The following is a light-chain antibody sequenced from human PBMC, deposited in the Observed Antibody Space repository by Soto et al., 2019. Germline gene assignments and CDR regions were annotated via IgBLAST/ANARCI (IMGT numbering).Light chain of an antibody. Sequence: QSVLTQPASVSGSPGQSITISCPGTSSDVGSYNLVSWYQQHPGKAPKLMIYEGSKRPSGVSNRFSGSKSGNTASLTISGLQAEDEAEYYCCSYAGSSTLVFGGGTKLTVL. CDR2: EGS. CDR1: SSDVGSYNL. J-gene: IGLJ2*01. CDR3: CSYAGSSTLV. V-gene: IGLV2-23*01.